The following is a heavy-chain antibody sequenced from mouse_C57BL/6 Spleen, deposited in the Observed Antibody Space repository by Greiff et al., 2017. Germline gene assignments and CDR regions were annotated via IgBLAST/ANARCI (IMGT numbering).Heavy chain of an antibody. D-gene: IGHD1-2*01. CDR1: GYTFTTYW. Sequence: QVQLQQPGTELVKPGASVKLSCKASGYTFTTYWMHWVKQRPGQGLEWIGNINPSNGGTNYNEKFKSKATLTVDKASSTAYMKLSSLTSEDSAVYYCARDDGHYSWYFDVWGTGTTVTVSS. CDR2: INPSNGGT. J-gene: IGHJ1*03. V-gene: IGHV1-53*01. CDR3: ARDDGHYSWYFDV.